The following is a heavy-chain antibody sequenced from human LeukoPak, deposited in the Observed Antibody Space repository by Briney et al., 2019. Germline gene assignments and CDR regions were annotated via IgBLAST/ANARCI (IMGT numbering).Heavy chain of an antibody. D-gene: IGHD2-2*03. Sequence: SETLSLTCTVSGGSISSYYWSWVRQPPGKGLEWIGYIYYSGSTNANTSLKSRVTISVDTSKDQFSLKLSSVTAADTAVYYCARGPHHGYCSSTSCYLSYYYMDVWGKGTTVTVSS. V-gene: IGHV4-59*01. J-gene: IGHJ6*03. CDR3: ARGPHHGYCSSTSCYLSYYYMDV. CDR2: IYYSGST. CDR1: GGSISSYY.